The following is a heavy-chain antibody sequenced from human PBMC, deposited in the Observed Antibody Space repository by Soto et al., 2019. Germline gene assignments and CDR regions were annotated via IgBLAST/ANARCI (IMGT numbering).Heavy chain of an antibody. CDR2: ISGSGGTT. CDR1: GFTFSNYA. Sequence: GGSLRLPCAASGFTFSNYAISWVRQAPGKGLQWVSAISGSGGTTYYADSVKGRVTISRDNAKNSLYLQMNSLRAEDTALYYCAKDIGSSGYFPYYFDYWGQGTLVTVSS. D-gene: IGHD3-22*01. CDR3: AKDIGSSGYFPYYFDY. J-gene: IGHJ4*02. V-gene: IGHV3-23*01.